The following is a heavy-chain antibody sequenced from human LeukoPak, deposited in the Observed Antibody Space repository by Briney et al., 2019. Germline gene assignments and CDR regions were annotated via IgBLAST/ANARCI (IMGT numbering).Heavy chain of an antibody. V-gene: IGHV4-34*01. CDR1: GGSFSGYY. D-gene: IGHD5-12*01. CDR2: IKHSGST. CDR3: ARGRYSGYQPRFDY. Sequence: KPSETLSLTCAVYGGSFSGYYWSWIRQPPGKGLEWIGEIKHSGSTNYNPSLKSRVTISVDTSKNQFSLKLSSVTAADTAVYYCARGRYSGYQPRFDYWGQGTLVTVSS. J-gene: IGHJ4*02.